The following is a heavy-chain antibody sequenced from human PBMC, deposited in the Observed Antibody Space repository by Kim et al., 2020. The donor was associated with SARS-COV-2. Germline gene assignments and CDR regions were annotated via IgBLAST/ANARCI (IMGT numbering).Heavy chain of an antibody. Sequence: AQEFQGRVTMTRDTSISTAYMELSRLRSDDTAVYYCARDRAARAYNWFDPWGQGTLVTVSS. D-gene: IGHD6-6*01. J-gene: IGHJ5*02. V-gene: IGHV1-2*02. CDR3: ARDRAARAYNWFDP.